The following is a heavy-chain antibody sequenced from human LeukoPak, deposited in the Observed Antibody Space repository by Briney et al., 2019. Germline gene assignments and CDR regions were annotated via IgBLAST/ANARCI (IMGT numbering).Heavy chain of an antibody. CDR2: ISYSGIT. CDR1: GGSINSYY. Sequence: SETLSLTCTVSGGSINSYYWSWIRQPPGKGLEWICYISYSGITNYNPSLKSRVTISVDTSKNQFSLKLSSVTAADTAVYYCAGDNAGVAAKDWVWDYWGQGTLVTVSS. D-gene: IGHD2-15*01. CDR3: AGDNAGVAAKDWVWDY. J-gene: IGHJ4*02. V-gene: IGHV4-59*08.